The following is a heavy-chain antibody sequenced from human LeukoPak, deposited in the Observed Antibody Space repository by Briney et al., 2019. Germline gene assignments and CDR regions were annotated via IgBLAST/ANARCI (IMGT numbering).Heavy chain of an antibody. CDR3: ARKDGDI. J-gene: IGHJ3*02. V-gene: IGHV3-49*03. Sequence: GRSLRLSCTVSGISIDDYTMSWFRQAPGKGLEWVGFIRSKAYGGTTEHAASVKGRFSISRDDSKSIAYLQMNSLKTEDTAVYYCARKDGDIWGQGTIVTVSS. CDR2: IRSKAYGGTT. CDR1: GISIDDYT.